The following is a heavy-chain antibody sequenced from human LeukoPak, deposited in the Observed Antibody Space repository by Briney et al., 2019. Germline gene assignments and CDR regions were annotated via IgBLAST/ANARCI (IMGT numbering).Heavy chain of an antibody. V-gene: IGHV1-24*01. Sequence: ASVKVSCKVSGYTLTELSMHWVRQAPGKGLEWVGGFDTEDSETIYAQKFQGRVTMTEDTSTDTAYMDLSSLRSEDTAVYYCATDRAISMVRIFDYWGQGTLVTVSS. CDR3: ATDRAISMVRIFDY. J-gene: IGHJ4*02. CDR1: GYTLTELS. CDR2: FDTEDSET. D-gene: IGHD3-10*01.